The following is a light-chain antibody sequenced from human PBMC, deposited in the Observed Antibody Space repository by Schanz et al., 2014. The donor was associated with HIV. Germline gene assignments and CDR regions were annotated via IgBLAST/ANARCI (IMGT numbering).Light chain of an antibody. V-gene: IGLV2-8*01. CDR3: CSYAGSNNVI. CDR2: DVS. CDR1: SGDVGSYNY. J-gene: IGLJ2*01. Sequence: QSALTQPPSASGSPGQSISISCTGTSGDVGSYNYVSWYQQHPGKAPKLMIYDVSNRPSGVPDRFSGSKSGNTASLTISGLQAEDEADYYCCSYAGSNNVIFGGGTKLTVL.